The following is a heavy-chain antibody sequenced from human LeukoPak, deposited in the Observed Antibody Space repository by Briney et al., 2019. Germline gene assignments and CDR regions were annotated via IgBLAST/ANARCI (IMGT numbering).Heavy chain of an antibody. J-gene: IGHJ6*03. CDR2: ISSSSSYI. CDR1: GFTFSSYS. Sequence: GGSLRLSCAASGFTFSSYSMNWVRQAPGKGLEWVSSISSSSSYIYYADSVKGRFTISRDNAKNSLYLQMNSLRAEDTALYYCARLSAYYYGSFFYYYMDVWGKGTTVTVSS. D-gene: IGHD3-10*01. V-gene: IGHV3-21*01. CDR3: ARLSAYYYGSFFYYYMDV.